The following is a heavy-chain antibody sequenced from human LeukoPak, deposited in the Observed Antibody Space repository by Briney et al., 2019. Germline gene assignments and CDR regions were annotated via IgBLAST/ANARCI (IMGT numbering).Heavy chain of an antibody. V-gene: IGHV4-34*01. CDR1: GGSFSGYY. CDR2: INHSGST. CDR3: ARGSQGSGDY. D-gene: IGHD6-19*01. J-gene: IGHJ4*02. Sequence: PSETLSLTCAVYGGSFSGYYWSWIRQPPGKGLEWIGEINHSGSTNYNPSLKSRVTISVDTSKNQFTLKLSSVTAADTAVYYCARGSQGSGDYWGQGTLVTVSS.